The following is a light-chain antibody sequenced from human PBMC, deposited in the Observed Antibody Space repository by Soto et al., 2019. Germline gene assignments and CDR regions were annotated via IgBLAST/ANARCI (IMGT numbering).Light chain of an antibody. CDR3: CSYAGGSTLV. Sequence: QSVLTQPASVSGSPGQSITISCTGTSSDVGSRNLVYWDQQHPGKAHKLMIFEVSKRPSGVSNRFSGSKSGNTASLTISGLPGEDEADYYCCSYAGGSTLVFSGGTKVTVL. CDR1: SSDVGSRNL. CDR2: EVS. V-gene: IGLV2-23*02. J-gene: IGLJ2*01.